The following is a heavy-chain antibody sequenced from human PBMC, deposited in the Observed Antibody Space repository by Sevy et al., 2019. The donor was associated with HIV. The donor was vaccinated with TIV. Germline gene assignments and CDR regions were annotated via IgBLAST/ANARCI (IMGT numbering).Heavy chain of an antibody. Sequence: ASVKVSCKASGYTFTSYGISWVRQAPGQGLEWMGWISAYNGNTNYAQKLQGRVTMTTDTSTSTAYMELRSLRSDDTAVYYCARDEDILTRYSLYYDSSGFDYWGQGTLVTISS. J-gene: IGHJ4*02. V-gene: IGHV1-18*01. D-gene: IGHD3-22*01. CDR3: ARDEDILTRYSLYYDSSGFDY. CDR2: ISAYNGNT. CDR1: GYTFTSYG.